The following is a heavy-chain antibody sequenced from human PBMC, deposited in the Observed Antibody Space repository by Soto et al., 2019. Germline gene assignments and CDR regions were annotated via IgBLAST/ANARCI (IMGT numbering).Heavy chain of an antibody. CDR3: ARLYAGTDAFEA. J-gene: IGHJ3*01. Sequence: QVQLQESGPGLVKPLETLSLTCTVSGGSITNDGSYWSWVRQHPGKGLEWIGYIYDAGTTYRNPSLKSRLSMSVDTSLKRFSLEMTSVTAADTAVYYCARLYAGTDAFEAWGQGTMVTVSS. V-gene: IGHV4-31*03. CDR1: GGSITNDGSY. D-gene: IGHD6-13*01. CDR2: IYDAGTT.